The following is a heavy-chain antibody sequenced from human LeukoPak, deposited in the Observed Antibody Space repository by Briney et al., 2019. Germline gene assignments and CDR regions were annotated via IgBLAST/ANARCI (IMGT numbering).Heavy chain of an antibody. CDR1: GFTFSSYA. Sequence: GGSLRLSCAASGFTFSSYATSWVRQAPGKGLEWVSAISGSGGSTYYADSVKGRFTISRDNSKNTLYLQMNSLRAEDTAVYYCAKESWRYDFWSGYFRFDYWGQGTLVTVSS. D-gene: IGHD3-3*01. J-gene: IGHJ4*02. CDR3: AKESWRYDFWSGYFRFDY. V-gene: IGHV3-23*01. CDR2: ISGSGGST.